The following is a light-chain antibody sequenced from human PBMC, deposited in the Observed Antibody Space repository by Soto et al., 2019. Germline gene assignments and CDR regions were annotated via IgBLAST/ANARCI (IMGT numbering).Light chain of an antibody. CDR3: QQRYSTSWR. Sequence: DIQMTQSPSSLSASVGDRVTITCRASQSISDYLNWYQQKPGKAPELLIYAASSLQSGVPSRFSGSGSGTDFTLTIRSLQPEAFETYYCQQRYSTSWRLGQGATADI. CDR2: AAS. CDR1: QSISDY. V-gene: IGKV1-39*01. J-gene: IGKJ1*01.